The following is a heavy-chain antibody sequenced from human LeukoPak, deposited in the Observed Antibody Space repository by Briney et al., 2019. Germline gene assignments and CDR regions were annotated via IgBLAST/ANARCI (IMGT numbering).Heavy chain of an antibody. CDR2: INWNGDST. Sequence: GGSLRLSCTSSGFAFDDYGMGWVRHAPGKGLEWVSGINWNGDSTNCADSVKGRFTISRDKAKTSLFLQMNSLRVDDTALYYCVRGEVTYSLDYWGQGTLVIVSA. J-gene: IGHJ4*02. V-gene: IGHV3-20*04. D-gene: IGHD2-15*01. CDR3: VRGEVTYSLDY. CDR1: GFAFDDYG.